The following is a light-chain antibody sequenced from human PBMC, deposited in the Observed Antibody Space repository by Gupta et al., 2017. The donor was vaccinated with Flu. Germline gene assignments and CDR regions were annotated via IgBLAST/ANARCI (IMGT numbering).Light chain of an antibody. CDR2: EVS. J-gene: IGLJ3*02. CDR1: SSDVGGHKY. Sequence: QPASVSGSPGQSITISCTGTSSDVGGHKYVSWYQQHAGKAPKVMIYEVSSRPSGVSNRFSGSNSGNTASLIISGLQADDEANYYCSSYTVSNTWVFGGGTKVTVL. CDR3: SSYTVSNTWV. V-gene: IGLV2-14*01.